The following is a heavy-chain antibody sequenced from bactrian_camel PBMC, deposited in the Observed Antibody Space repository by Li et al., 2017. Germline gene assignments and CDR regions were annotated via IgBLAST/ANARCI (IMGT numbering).Heavy chain of an antibody. D-gene: IGHD5*01. CDR1: GFPFASYC. CDR2: IYIDGSNT. V-gene: IGHV3S6*01. Sequence: HVQLVESGGGLVQPGGSLRLSCAASGFPFASYCLYWVRQAPGKGLEWVSSIYIDGSNTYYADSVKGRFTISRDNAKNTVYLQMNSLKSEDTALYYCAQRGVTGSPPPVDYWGKGTQVTVS. J-gene: IGHJ7*01.